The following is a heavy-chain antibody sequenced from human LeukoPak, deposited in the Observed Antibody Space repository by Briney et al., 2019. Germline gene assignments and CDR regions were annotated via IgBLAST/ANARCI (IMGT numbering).Heavy chain of an antibody. D-gene: IGHD6-6*01. CDR2: ISYDGSNK. Sequence: GRPLRLSCAASGFTFNSYAMHWVRQAPGKGLEWVAVISYDGSNKFYADSVKGRFTISRDNSNNTLYLQMNSLRDEDTGVFYCAKVGPDTIAARRRYYYYYMDVWGKGTTVTVSS. CDR1: GFTFNSYA. CDR3: AKVGPDTIAARRRYYYYYMDV. V-gene: IGHV3-30*01. J-gene: IGHJ6*03.